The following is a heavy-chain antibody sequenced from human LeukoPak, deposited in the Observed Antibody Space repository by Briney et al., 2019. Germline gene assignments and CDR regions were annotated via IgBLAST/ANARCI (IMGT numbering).Heavy chain of an antibody. V-gene: IGHV3-21*01. J-gene: IGHJ4*02. Sequence: GGSLRLSCAASGFTFSSYSMNWVRQAPGKGLEWVSSISSSSSYIYYADSVKGRFTISRDNAKNSLYLQMNSLRAEDTAVYYCASGSYYNEGGYYFDYWGQGTLVTVSS. CDR2: ISSSSSYI. CDR1: GFTFSSYS. D-gene: IGHD1-26*01. CDR3: ASGSYYNEGGYYFDY.